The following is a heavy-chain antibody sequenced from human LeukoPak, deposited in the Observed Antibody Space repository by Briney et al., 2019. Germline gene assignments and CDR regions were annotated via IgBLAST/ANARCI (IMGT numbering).Heavy chain of an antibody. D-gene: IGHD6-19*01. CDR3: ARQFEQWLVPGEFDY. V-gene: IGHV4-38-2*01. CDR2: IYHSGST. Sequence: SETLSLTCAVSGYSISSGYYWGWIRPPPGKGLEWIGSIYHSGSTYYNPSLKSRVTISVDTSKNQFSLKLSSVTAADTAVYYCARQFEQWLVPGEFDYWGQGTLVTVSS. J-gene: IGHJ4*02. CDR1: GYSISSGYY.